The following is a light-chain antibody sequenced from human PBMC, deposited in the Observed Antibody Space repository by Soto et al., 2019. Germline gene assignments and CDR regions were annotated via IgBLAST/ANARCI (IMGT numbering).Light chain of an antibody. CDR3: QQYGTLYT. CDR2: RAS. Sequence: EIVLTQSPGTLSLSPGERATLSCRASQSVSSSYLAWYQQKPGQAPRLLIYRASSRATGIPDRFSGSGSGTYFTITISRLAPEDFAVYYCQQYGTLYTFGQGTKLEIK. CDR1: QSVSSSY. J-gene: IGKJ2*01. V-gene: IGKV3-20*01.